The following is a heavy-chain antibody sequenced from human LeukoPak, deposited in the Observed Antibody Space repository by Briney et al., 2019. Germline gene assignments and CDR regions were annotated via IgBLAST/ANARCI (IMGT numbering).Heavy chain of an antibody. CDR1: GFTFSRFA. CDR2: ISGSGSDT. V-gene: IGHV3-23*01. CDR3: AKDRYGDYSFEY. J-gene: IGHJ4*02. Sequence: GGCLRLSCAASGFTFSRFAMSWVRQAPGKGLEWVSAISGSGSDTSYADSVKGRFTVSRDNSKNTLYLQMNSLRAEDTALYYCAKDRYGDYSFEYWGQGTLVTVSS. D-gene: IGHD4-17*01.